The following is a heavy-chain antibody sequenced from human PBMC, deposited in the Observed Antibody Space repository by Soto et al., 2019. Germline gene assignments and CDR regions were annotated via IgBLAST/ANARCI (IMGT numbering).Heavy chain of an antibody. D-gene: IGHD5-12*01. J-gene: IGHJ6*02. V-gene: IGHV4-34*01. Sequence: SETLSLTCAVYGGSFSGYYWSWIRQPPGKGLEWIGEINHSGSTNYNPSLKSRVTISVDTSKNQFSLKLSSVTAADTAVYYCARPSYGLRTYYYYYYGMDVWGQGTTVTVSS. CDR1: GGSFSGYY. CDR3: ARPSYGLRTYYYYYYGMDV. CDR2: INHSGST.